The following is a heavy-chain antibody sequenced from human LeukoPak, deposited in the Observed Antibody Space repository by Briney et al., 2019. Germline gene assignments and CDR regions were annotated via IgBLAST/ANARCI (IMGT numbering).Heavy chain of an antibody. CDR3: GKTTVGYSSGQKPAWPVDY. CDR2: IFGSGGSP. CDR1: GFTFGSHA. D-gene: IGHD5-18*01. Sequence: GGSLRLSCEASGFTFGSHAMYWVRQAPGKGLEGVAGIFGSGGSPHYADPVKGRFTISRDNSRNTVYLQINSLRGQDTAVHYCGKTTVGYSSGQKPAWPVDYWGQGTLVTVSS. J-gene: IGHJ4*02. V-gene: IGHV3-23*01.